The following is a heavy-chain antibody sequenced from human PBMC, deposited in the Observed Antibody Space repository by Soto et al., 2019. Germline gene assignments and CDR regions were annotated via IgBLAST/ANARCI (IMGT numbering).Heavy chain of an antibody. CDR2: ISDDGSKK. Sequence: QVQLVESGGGVVQPGRSLRLSCAASGFSFNNYAMHWVRQAPGKGLEWVTLISDDGSKKYFADSVKGRFNVSRDNSKNALFLLMNSLKTEVTAVYYCAKSAHPAVVTLYYFDSWGQGTLVTVSS. CDR3: AKSAHPAVVTLYYFDS. V-gene: IGHV3-30*18. CDR1: GFSFNNYA. J-gene: IGHJ4*02. D-gene: IGHD2-21*02.